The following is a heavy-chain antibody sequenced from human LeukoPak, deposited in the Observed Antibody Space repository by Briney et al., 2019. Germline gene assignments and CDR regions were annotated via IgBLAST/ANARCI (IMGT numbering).Heavy chain of an antibody. D-gene: IGHD6-6*01. J-gene: IGHJ5*02. V-gene: IGHV4-4*07. CDR2: IYTSGST. CDR1: GGSISSYY. Sequence: SETLSLTCTVSGGSISSYYWSWIRQPAGKGLEWIGRIYTSGSTNYNPSLKSRVTMSVDTSKNQFSLKLSSVTAADTAVYYCARLNRIGSSLWFDPWGQGTLVTVSS. CDR3: ARLNRIGSSLWFDP.